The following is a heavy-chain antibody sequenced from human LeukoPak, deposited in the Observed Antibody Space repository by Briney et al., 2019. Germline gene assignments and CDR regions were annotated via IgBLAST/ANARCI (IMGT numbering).Heavy chain of an antibody. CDR1: GYSISSGYY. Sequence: SETLSLTCTVSGYSISSGYYWGWIRQPPGKGLEWIGSIYHSGSTYYNPSLKSRVTISVDTSKNQFSLKLSSVTAADTAVYYCAREGAGWYYDSSGSWGQGTLVTVSS. V-gene: IGHV4-38-2*02. D-gene: IGHD3-22*01. CDR2: IYHSGST. CDR3: AREGAGWYYDSSGS. J-gene: IGHJ5*02.